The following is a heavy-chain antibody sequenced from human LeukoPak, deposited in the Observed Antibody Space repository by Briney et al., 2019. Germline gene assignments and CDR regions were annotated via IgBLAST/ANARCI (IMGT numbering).Heavy chain of an antibody. V-gene: IGHV3-21*01. CDR2: ISSRGSYI. CDR3: ARGPRDTATVAYYYYGMDI. CDR1: EISFSSFH. J-gene: IGHJ6*02. D-gene: IGHD5-18*01. Sequence: GGSLRLSCEVSEISFSSFHLNWVRQAPGKGLEWVSSISSRGSYIYYADSVKGRFTTSRDYTRNSMYLQMNSPRAEDTAVYYCARGPRDTATVAYYYYGMDIWGQGTTVTVS.